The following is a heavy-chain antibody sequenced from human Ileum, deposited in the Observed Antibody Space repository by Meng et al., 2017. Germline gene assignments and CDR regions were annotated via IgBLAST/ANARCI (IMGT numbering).Heavy chain of an antibody. CDR3: VRGPARETHDFDY. J-gene: IGHJ4*02. V-gene: IGHV4-34*02. CDR2: IHHSGRT. D-gene: IGHD1-26*01. Sequence: VQPRPWGAGLLKPSETLSLTCAVFGGSFNDYDWSWVRQSPGKGLEWIGQIHHSGRTNYKSSLERRVTISVDTSKSQFSLKLTSVTAADTAMYYCVRGPARETHDFDYWGQGALVTVSS. CDR1: GGSFNDYD.